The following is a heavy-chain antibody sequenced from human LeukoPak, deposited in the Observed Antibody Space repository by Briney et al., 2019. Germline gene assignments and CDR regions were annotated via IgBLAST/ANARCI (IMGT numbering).Heavy chain of an antibody. D-gene: IGHD1-26*01. J-gene: IGHJ3*02. Sequence: GASVKVSCKASGGTFSSYAISWVRQAPGQGLEWMGGIIPIFGTANYAQKFQGRGTITAGESTSTAYMELSSLRSEDTAVYYCAREPYQGSYSQNDAFDIWGQGTMVTVSS. CDR2: IIPIFGTA. CDR1: GGTFSSYA. CDR3: AREPYQGSYSQNDAFDI. V-gene: IGHV1-69*13.